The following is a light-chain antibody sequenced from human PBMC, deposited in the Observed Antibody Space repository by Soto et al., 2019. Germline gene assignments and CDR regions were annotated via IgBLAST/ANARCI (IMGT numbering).Light chain of an antibody. CDR2: KAS. CDR3: QQYNTHWT. V-gene: IGKV1-5*03. J-gene: IGKJ1*01. CDR1: QSISSW. Sequence: DIQMTQSPSTLSASVGDRVTITCRASQSISSWLAWYQQRPGKAPKLLIYKASSLESGAPSRFSGSGSGTEFTLTISSLQPDDFATYYCQQYNTHWTFGQGTQVDIK.